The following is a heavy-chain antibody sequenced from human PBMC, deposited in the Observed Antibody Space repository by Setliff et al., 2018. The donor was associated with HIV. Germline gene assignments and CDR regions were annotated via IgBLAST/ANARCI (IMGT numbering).Heavy chain of an antibody. CDR1: GYSISSSHW. V-gene: IGHV4-28*03. Sequence: SETLSLTCAVSGYSISSSHWWGWIRQPPGKGLEWIGSIYYSGSTYYNPSLKSRVTISVDTSKNQFSLKLSSVTAADTAVYYCARGQSDWFYWGQGTLVTVSS. CDR3: ARGQSDWFY. J-gene: IGHJ4*02. CDR2: IYYSGST. D-gene: IGHD3-3*01.